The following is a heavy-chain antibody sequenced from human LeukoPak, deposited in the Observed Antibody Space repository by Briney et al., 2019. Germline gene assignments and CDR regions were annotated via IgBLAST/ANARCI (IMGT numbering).Heavy chain of an antibody. Sequence: ASVKVSCKASGYTFTSYGISWVRQASGQGLEWMGWISAYNGNTNYAQKLQGRVTMTTDTSTSTAYKELRSLRSDDTAVYYCARDSGSYAGFDYWGQGTLVTVSS. V-gene: IGHV1-18*01. CDR2: ISAYNGNT. CDR3: ARDSGSYAGFDY. J-gene: IGHJ4*02. CDR1: GYTFTSYG. D-gene: IGHD1-26*01.